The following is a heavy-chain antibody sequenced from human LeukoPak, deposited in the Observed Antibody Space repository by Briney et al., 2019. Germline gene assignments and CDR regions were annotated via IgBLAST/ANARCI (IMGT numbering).Heavy chain of an antibody. J-gene: IGHJ4*02. CDR1: GFTFSSYS. Sequence: GGSLRLSCAASGFTFSSYSMIWVRQAPGKGLEWVSSISSSSSYIYYADSVKGRFTISRDNAKNSLYLQMNSLRAEDTAVYYCARDLGSYQDYWGQGTLVTVSS. D-gene: IGHD5-18*01. CDR2: ISSSSSYI. V-gene: IGHV3-21*01. CDR3: ARDLGSYQDY.